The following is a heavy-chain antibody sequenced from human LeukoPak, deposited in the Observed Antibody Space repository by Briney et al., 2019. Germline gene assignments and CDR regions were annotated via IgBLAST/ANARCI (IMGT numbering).Heavy chain of an antibody. Sequence: PGGSLRLSCAASGFTVSSNYMSWVRQAPGKGLEWVSVIYSGGSTYYADSVKGRFTISRDNSKNTLYLQMNSLRAEDTAVYYCAKDARTPPNYYYFDYWGQGTLVTVSS. CDR1: GFTVSSNY. CDR3: AKDARTPPNYYYFDY. V-gene: IGHV3-53*05. CDR2: IYSGGST. D-gene: IGHD3-10*01. J-gene: IGHJ4*02.